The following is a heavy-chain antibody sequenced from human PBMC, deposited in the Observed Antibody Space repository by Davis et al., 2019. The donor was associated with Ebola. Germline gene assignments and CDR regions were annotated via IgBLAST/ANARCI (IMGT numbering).Heavy chain of an antibody. V-gene: IGHV3-49*04. Sequence: GESLKISCAASGFTFSSYAMSWVRQAPGKGLEWVGFIRSKAYGGTTEYAASVKGRFTISRDDSKSIAYLQMNSLKTEDTAVYYCTRPAEGYFDWFIGGYWGQGTLVTVSS. CDR3: TRPAEGYFDWFIGGY. J-gene: IGHJ4*02. CDR2: IRSKAYGGTT. CDR1: GFTFSSYA. D-gene: IGHD3-9*01.